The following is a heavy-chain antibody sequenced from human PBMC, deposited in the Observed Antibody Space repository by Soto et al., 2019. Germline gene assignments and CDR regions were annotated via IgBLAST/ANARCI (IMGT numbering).Heavy chain of an antibody. V-gene: IGHV1-46*01. Sequence: QGQPVQSGPEVKRPGPSVKVSCKPPGFTFTSNYIHWVRQAPGQGLEWMGIINPNSGGTSFAQKFQNRVTMTRDTSTGTVYMELSSLRPEDTAVYYCATGLAVTSSDDLYYGMAVWGQGTTVTVSS. CDR3: ATGLAVTSSDDLYYGMAV. CDR2: INPNSGGT. CDR1: GFTFTSNY. J-gene: IGHJ6*02. D-gene: IGHD4-4*01.